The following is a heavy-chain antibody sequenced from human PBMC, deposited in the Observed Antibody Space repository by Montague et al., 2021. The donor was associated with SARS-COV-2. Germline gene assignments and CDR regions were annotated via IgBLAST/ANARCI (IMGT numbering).Heavy chain of an antibody. V-gene: IGHV3-11*03. CDR1: GFTFSDCY. CDR3: ASFTMVRGAPGYGMDV. Sequence: FLRLSCAASGFTFSDCYTTWIRQAPGKGLEWLSYISTRSTYTNYADSVKGRFTISRDDAKNSLYLQMNSLRAEDTAVYYCASFTMVRGAPGYGMDVWGQGTTVTVSS. D-gene: IGHD3-10*01. J-gene: IGHJ6*02. CDR2: ISTRSTYT.